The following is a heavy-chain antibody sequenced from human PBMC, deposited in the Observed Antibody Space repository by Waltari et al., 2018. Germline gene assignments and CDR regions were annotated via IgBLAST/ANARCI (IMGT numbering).Heavy chain of an antibody. CDR1: GSRISRYS. CDR3: AKDQRSYGDFFFDY. Sequence: EEHLLESGGDLVQPGGSLRLSCRAAGSRISRYSMTWVRQATGKGLEWVAAISVGGDSTNYADSVRGRWTISRDNSKNTLYLQMNFLRAEETATYYCAKDQRSYGDFFFDYWGQGTPVTVSS. D-gene: IGHD4-17*01. J-gene: IGHJ4*02. CDR2: ISVGGDST. V-gene: IGHV3-23*01.